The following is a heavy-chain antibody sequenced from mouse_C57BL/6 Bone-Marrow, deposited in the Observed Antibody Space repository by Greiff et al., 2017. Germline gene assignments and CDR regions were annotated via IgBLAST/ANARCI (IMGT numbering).Heavy chain of an antibody. D-gene: IGHD4-1*01. Sequence: QVQLKQPGAELVRPGSSVKLSCKASGYTFTSYWMDWVKQRPGQGLEWIGNIYPSDSETHYNQKFKDKATLTVDKSSSTAYMQLSSLTSEDSAVYYCARGGLTGTDFDYWGQGTTLTVSS. CDR2: IYPSDSET. J-gene: IGHJ2*01. CDR3: ARGGLTGTDFDY. V-gene: IGHV1-61*01. CDR1: GYTFTSYW.